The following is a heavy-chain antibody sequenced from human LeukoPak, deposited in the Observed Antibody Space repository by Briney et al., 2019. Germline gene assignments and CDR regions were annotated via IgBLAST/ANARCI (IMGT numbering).Heavy chain of an antibody. CDR1: GFTFSNYA. CDR2: TSGSGAST. J-gene: IGHJ4*02. Sequence: GGSLRLSCASSGFTFSNYAMSWVRQAPGQGPEWVSATSGSGASTYYADSVKGRFTISRDNSKNTLFLQMNSLRAEDTAVYYCAKGIAYYYDSSGYFFFDYWGQGSLVTVSS. D-gene: IGHD3-22*01. CDR3: AKGIAYYYDSSGYFFFDY. V-gene: IGHV3-23*01.